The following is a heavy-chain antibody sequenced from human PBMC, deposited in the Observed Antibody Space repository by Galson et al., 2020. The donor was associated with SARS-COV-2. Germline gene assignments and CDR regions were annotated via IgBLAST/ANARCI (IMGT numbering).Heavy chain of an antibody. CDR2: IIPMLNTT. J-gene: IGHJ4*02. CDR1: GGTFSSYT. Sequence: SVKVSCKDSGGTFSSYTLSWVRQAPGQGLEWIGRIIPMLNTTYYAQHLQGRLTITADESTSTTDMELSSLRSEDTAIYYCARIASKIGSDFWGQGTLVSVSS. V-gene: IGHV1-69*08. D-gene: IGHD3-10*01. CDR3: ARIASKIGSDF.